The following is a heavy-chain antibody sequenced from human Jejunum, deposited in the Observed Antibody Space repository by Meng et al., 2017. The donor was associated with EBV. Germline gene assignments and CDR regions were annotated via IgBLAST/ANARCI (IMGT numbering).Heavy chain of an antibody. J-gene: IGHJ4*02. D-gene: IGHD3-16*01. V-gene: IGHV4-4*02. Sequence: QASLRDSGPGLVKPSGTLLLTFAVSGDSISSNNWGSWVRQSPGQGPEWIGEIFHTGTTTYNPSLKSRVTISVDKSKNQFSLNLNSVTAADTAVYYCARGSDYVWVFGGQGTLVTVSS. CDR1: GDSISSNNW. CDR2: IFHTGTT. CDR3: ARGSDYVWVF.